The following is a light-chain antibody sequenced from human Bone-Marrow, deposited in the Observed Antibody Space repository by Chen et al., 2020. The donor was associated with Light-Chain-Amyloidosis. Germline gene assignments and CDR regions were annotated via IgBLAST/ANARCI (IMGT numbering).Light chain of an antibody. CDR2: DDS. J-gene: IGLJ3*02. CDR1: NIGSTS. Sequence: SYVLTQPSSVSVAPGQTPTIACEGNNIGSTSVHWYQQTPGQAPLLVVYDDSDRSSGIPERLSGSNSGNTATLTISRVEAGDEADYYCQVWDRSSDRPVFGGGTKLTVL. CDR3: QVWDRSSDRPV. V-gene: IGLV3-21*02.